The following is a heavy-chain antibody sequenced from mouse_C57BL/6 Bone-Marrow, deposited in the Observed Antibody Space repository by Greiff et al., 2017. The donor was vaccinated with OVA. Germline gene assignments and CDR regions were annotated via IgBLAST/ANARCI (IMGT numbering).Heavy chain of an antibody. CDR3: ARLGDDYEVGYYFDY. Sequence: SGAELVRPGASVKMSCKASGYTFTSYNMHWVKQTPRQGLEWIGAIYPGNGDTSYNQKFKGKATLTVDKTSSTAYMQLSSLTSEDSAVYFCARLGDDYEVGYYFDYWGQGTTLTVSS. CDR2: IYPGNGDT. J-gene: IGHJ2*01. V-gene: IGHV1-12*01. CDR1: GYTFTSYN. D-gene: IGHD2-4*01.